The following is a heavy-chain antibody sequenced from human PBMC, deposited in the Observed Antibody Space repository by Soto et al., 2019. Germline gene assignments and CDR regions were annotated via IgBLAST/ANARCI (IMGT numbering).Heavy chain of an antibody. CDR2: ISYDGSNK. Sequence: QVQLVESGGGVVQPGRSRRLSCAASGFTFSSYAMHWVRQAPGKGLEWVAVISYDGSNKYYADSVKGRFTSSRDNSKNTLYLQMNSLRAEDTAVYYCARGQYCSSTSCALDYWGQGTLVTVSS. CDR3: ARGQYCSSTSCALDY. J-gene: IGHJ4*02. V-gene: IGHV3-30-3*01. CDR1: GFTFSSYA. D-gene: IGHD2-2*01.